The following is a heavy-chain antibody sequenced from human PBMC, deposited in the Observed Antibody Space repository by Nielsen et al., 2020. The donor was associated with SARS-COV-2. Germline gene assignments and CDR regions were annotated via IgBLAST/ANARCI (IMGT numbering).Heavy chain of an antibody. Sequence: GESLKISCATSGFSFSDYYMCWVRQAPGKGLEWVGRIRSKTEGGARDYAAPVKGRFTISRDDSKNMLYLQMNSLKTEDTAVYYCTTDLGSYYFDYWGQGTLVTVSS. CDR2: IRSKTEGGAR. CDR3: TTDLGSYYFDY. V-gene: IGHV3-15*01. J-gene: IGHJ4*02. D-gene: IGHD2-21*01. CDR1: GFSFSDYY.